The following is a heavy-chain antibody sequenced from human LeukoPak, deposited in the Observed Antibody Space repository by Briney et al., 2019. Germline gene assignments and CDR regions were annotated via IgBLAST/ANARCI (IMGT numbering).Heavy chain of an antibody. CDR3: ARSFTIFGVVGNWFDP. D-gene: IGHD3-3*01. Sequence: SETLSLTCTVSDGSISSGGYYWSWIRQHPGKGLEWIGYIYYSGSTYYNPSLKSRVTISVDTSKNQFSLKLSSVTAADTAVYYCARSFTIFGVVGNWFDPWGQGTLVTVSS. CDR2: IYYSGST. J-gene: IGHJ5*02. V-gene: IGHV4-31*03. CDR1: DGSISSGGYY.